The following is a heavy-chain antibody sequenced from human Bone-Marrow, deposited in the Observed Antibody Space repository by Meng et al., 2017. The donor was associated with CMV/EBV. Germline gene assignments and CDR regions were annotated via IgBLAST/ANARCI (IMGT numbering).Heavy chain of an antibody. CDR2: ISYDGSNK. D-gene: IGHD6-19*01. Sequence: LSLTCAASGFTFSSYAMHWVRQAPGKGLEWVAVISYDGSNKYYADSVKGRFTISRDNSKNTLYLQMNSLRAEDTAVYYCAKDPSIAVAHFDYWGQGTLVTVSS. V-gene: IGHV3-30-3*01. J-gene: IGHJ4*02. CDR1: GFTFSSYA. CDR3: AKDPSIAVAHFDY.